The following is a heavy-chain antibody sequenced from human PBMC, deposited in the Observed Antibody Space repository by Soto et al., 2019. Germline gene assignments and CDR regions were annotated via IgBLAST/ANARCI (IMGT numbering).Heavy chain of an antibody. V-gene: IGHV3-66*01. J-gene: IGHJ3*02. D-gene: IGHD5-12*01. Sequence: EVQLVESGGGLVQPGGSLRLSCAASGFTVSSNSMRWVRQAPGKGLEWVSVIYRGGSTYYADSVKGRFTISRDNSKNTLELQMNSLRAEDTAVYYWARAIYRGYESTACDIWGQGTMVTVSS. CDR2: IYRGGST. CDR1: GFTVSSNS. CDR3: ARAIYRGYESTACDI.